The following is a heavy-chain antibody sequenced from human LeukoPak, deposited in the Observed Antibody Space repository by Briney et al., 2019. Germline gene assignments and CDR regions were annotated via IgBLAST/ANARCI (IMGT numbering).Heavy chain of an antibody. Sequence: GGSLRLSCAASGFTFSNYSMNWVRQAPGKGLEWVSSISSSSSYIYYADSVEGRFTISRDNAKNSLYLQMNSLRAEDTAVYYCARDMGYYDSSGSFDYWGQGTLVTVSS. CDR2: ISSSSSYI. CDR1: GFTFSNYS. D-gene: IGHD3-22*01. V-gene: IGHV3-21*01. J-gene: IGHJ4*02. CDR3: ARDMGYYDSSGSFDY.